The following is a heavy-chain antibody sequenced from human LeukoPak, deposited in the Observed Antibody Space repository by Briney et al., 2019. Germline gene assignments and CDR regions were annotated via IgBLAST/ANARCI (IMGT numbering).Heavy chain of an antibody. D-gene: IGHD4-17*01. Sequence: SETPSLTCTVSGGSISSYYWSWIRQPPGKGLEWIGYIYYSGSTNYNPSLKSRVTISVDTSKNQFSLKLSSVTAADTAVYYCARALDYGDKLDYWGQGTLVTVSS. CDR1: GGSISSYY. V-gene: IGHV4-59*01. CDR2: IYYSGST. J-gene: IGHJ4*02. CDR3: ARALDYGDKLDY.